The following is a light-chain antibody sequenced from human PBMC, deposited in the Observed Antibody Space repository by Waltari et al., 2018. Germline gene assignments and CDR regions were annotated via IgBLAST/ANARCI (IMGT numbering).Light chain of an antibody. CDR2: DVR. Sequence: QSALTQPRSVSGSPGQSVTISCTGTSSDVGGYNYVSWYQQHPGKAPKRMVYDVRKRPSGVPVRFSGSKSGNTASLTISVLQAEDEADYYCCSYAGSYTFYVFGTGTKVTVL. J-gene: IGLJ1*01. CDR1: SSDVGGYNY. V-gene: IGLV2-11*01. CDR3: CSYAGSYTFYV.